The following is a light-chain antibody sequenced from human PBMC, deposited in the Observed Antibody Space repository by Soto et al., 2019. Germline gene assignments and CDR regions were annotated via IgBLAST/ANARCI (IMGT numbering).Light chain of an antibody. J-gene: IGLJ1*01. CDR2: EVS. Sequence: QSVLTQPASVSGSPGQSITISCTGTSSDVGGYNYVSWYQQHPGKAPKLMIYEVSNRPSGVSNRFSGSESGNTASLTISGLQAEDEADYYCSSYTSSSTLPFGTGTKLTVL. CDR1: SSDVGGYNY. CDR3: SSYTSSSTLP. V-gene: IGLV2-14*01.